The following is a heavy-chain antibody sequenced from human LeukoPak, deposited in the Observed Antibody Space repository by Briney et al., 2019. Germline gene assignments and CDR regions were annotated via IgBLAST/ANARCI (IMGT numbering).Heavy chain of an antibody. D-gene: IGHD2-2*01. CDR1: GYSISSGYY. CDR2: IYHSGST. V-gene: IGHV4-38-2*01. Sequence: SETLSLTCAVSGYSISSGYYWGWIRQPPGKGLEWIGSIYHSGSTYYNPSLKSRVTISVDTSKNQFSLKLSSVTAADTAVYYCARQVGYCNSTSCYFDYWGQGTLVTVSS. CDR3: ARQVGYCNSTSCYFDY. J-gene: IGHJ4*03.